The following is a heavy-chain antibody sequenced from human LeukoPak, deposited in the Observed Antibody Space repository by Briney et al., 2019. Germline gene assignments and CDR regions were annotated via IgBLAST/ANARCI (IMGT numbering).Heavy chain of an antibody. CDR2: INSDGSST. Sequence: GGSLRLSCAASGFTFSSYWMHWVRQAPGKGLVWVSRINSDGSSTNYADSVKGRFTISRDNAKNTLYLQMNSLRAEDTAVYYCARVPDYGIVYGMDVWGPGTTVTVSS. J-gene: IGHJ6*02. V-gene: IGHV3-74*01. CDR3: ARVPDYGIVYGMDV. CDR1: GFTFSSYW. D-gene: IGHD4-17*01.